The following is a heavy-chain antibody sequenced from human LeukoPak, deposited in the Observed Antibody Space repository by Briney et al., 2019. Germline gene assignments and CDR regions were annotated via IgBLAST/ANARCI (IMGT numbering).Heavy chain of an antibody. J-gene: IGHJ4*02. CDR2: IYPGESDN. CDR3: ARSRWPVDEVFFAY. V-gene: IGHV5-51*01. CDR1: GYSFTSYW. Sequence: GESLRISCKGSGYSFTSYWIGWVRQMPGKGLGXXXFIYPGESDNRYSRCFQGEFTISADKSITAAYRQSSSLKASHTAMYYCARSRWPVDEVFFAYWGQGTLATVSS. D-gene: IGHD5-24*01.